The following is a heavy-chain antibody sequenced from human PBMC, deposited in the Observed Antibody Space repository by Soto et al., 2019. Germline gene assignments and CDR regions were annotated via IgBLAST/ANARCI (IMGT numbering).Heavy chain of an antibody. D-gene: IGHD3-3*01. V-gene: IGHV4-34*01. Sequence: TLSLTCAVYGGSVNGYYWNWIRQPPGKGLEWIGEINRTGGTHYNPSLKSRVTMSVDTSKNQFSLRLSSVTAADTAIYYCATRITVFGLLIPPFDPWGQGTQVTVSS. CDR1: GGSVNGYY. J-gene: IGHJ5*02. CDR2: INRTGGT. CDR3: ATRITVFGLLIPPFDP.